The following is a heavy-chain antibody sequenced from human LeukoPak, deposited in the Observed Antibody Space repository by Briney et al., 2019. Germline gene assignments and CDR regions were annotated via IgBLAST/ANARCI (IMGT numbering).Heavy chain of an antibody. Sequence: KPSETLSLTCGVFGVSINDYYWSWTRQSPGKGLEWIGEISHTEGTRYNPSLESRVTMSVGTSENQLSLKLIFVTAADTAVYYCARIRCGHSGSVCYNHWGLGTLVTVSS. J-gene: IGHJ4*02. CDR1: GVSINDYY. V-gene: IGHV4-34*01. CDR3: ARIRCGHSGSVCYNH. D-gene: IGHD3-9*01. CDR2: ISHTEGT.